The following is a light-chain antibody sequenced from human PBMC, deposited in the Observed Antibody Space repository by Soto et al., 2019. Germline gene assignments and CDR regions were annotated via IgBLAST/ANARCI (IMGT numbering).Light chain of an antibody. Sequence: QSALTQPASVSGSPGQSITISCTGTSSDVGGYNYVSWYQQHPGKAPKLMIYDVSNRPSGVSNRFSGSKSGNTASLTISGRQPEDEADYYSSSYTSSSTLDVVFGGGTKLTVL. CDR2: DVS. V-gene: IGLV2-14*01. CDR1: SSDVGGYNY. CDR3: SSYTSSSTLDVV. J-gene: IGLJ2*01.